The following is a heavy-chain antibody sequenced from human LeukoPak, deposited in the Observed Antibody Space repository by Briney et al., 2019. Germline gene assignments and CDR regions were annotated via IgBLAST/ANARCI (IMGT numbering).Heavy chain of an antibody. Sequence: PGGSLRLSCAASGFTFSSYSMNWVRQAPGKGLEWVSSISSSSSYIYYADSVKGRFTISRDNAKNSLYLQMNSLRAEDSAVYFCARGGTIFGVLIKFYFDYWGQGTLVTVSS. J-gene: IGHJ4*02. V-gene: IGHV3-21*01. CDR1: GFTFSSYS. D-gene: IGHD3-3*01. CDR2: ISSSSSYI. CDR3: ARGGTIFGVLIKFYFDY.